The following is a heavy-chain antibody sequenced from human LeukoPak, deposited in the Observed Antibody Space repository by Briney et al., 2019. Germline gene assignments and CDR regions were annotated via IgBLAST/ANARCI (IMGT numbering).Heavy chain of an antibody. Sequence: PGGSLRLSCEASGFTFSSYEMNWVRQAPGKGLEWVSYISTSGSSIYYADSVKGRFTISRDNAKNSLYLQMNSLRAEDTAVYYCARLGYGSGNYGWFDPWGQGTLVIVSS. D-gene: IGHD3-10*01. J-gene: IGHJ5*02. CDR1: GFTFSSYE. CDR2: ISTSGSSI. CDR3: ARLGYGSGNYGWFDP. V-gene: IGHV3-48*03.